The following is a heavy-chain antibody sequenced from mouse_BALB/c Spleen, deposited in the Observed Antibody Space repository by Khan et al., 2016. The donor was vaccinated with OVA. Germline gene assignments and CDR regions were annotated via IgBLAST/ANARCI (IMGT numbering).Heavy chain of an antibody. D-gene: IGHD1-1*01. CDR2: ISTSGSYT. CDR1: GFTFSRYG. V-gene: IGHV5-6*01. J-gene: IGHJ4*01. CDR3: ARVLYDTSYDYYAMDY. Sequence: EVELVESGGDLVKPGGSLKLSCAASGFTFSRYGMSWVRQTPDKRLEWVAIISTSGSYTYYPDSVKGRFTISRDNAMHTLYLQMSSLKSEDTAMYYCARVLYDTSYDYYAMDYWGQGTSITVSS.